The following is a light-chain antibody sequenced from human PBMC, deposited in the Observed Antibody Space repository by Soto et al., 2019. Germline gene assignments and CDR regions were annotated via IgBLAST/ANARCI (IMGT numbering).Light chain of an antibody. CDR1: QSVSNW. Sequence: DIQMTQSPSTLSAFVGDRVTITCRASQSVSNWLAWYQQKPGKAPKLLIYAASSLQSGVPSRFSGSGSGTDFTLIISSLQPEDFATYYCQQANSFPPTFGGGTKVEIK. J-gene: IGKJ4*01. V-gene: IGKV1-12*01. CDR2: AAS. CDR3: QQANSFPPT.